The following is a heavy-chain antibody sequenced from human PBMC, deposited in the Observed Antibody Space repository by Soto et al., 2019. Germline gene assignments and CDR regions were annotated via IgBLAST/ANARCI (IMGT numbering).Heavy chain of an antibody. CDR2: IYYSGST. D-gene: IGHD4-17*01. Sequence: QLQLQESGPGLVKPSETLSLTCTVSGGSISSRSYYWGWIRQPPGKGLEWIGFIYYSGSTYYNPSPKSRVAISVDPSKNQFSLKRSSVTAADTVVYDCSGDPNAVMDVWGQGTTVTVSS. V-gene: IGHV4-39*01. CDR3: SGDPNAVMDV. J-gene: IGHJ6*02. CDR1: GGSISSRSYY.